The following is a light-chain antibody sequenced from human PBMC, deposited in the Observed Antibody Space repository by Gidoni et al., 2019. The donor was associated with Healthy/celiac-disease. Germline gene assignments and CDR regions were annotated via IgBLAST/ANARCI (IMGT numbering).Light chain of an antibody. Sequence: EIVFTQSPATLSLSPGERATLSCRASQSVSSYLAWYQQKPGQAPRLLIDDASNRATGIPARFSGSGSGTDFTLTISSLEPEDFAFYYCQQRSNWLTFGGXTKVEIK. CDR3: QQRSNWLT. V-gene: IGKV3-11*01. CDR2: DAS. CDR1: QSVSSY. J-gene: IGKJ4*01.